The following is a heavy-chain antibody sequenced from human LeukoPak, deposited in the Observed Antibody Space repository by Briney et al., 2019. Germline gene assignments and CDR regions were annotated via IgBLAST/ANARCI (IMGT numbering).Heavy chain of an antibody. Sequence: SETLSLTCGVSGGSISGTNWWRWGRQPPGQGLEWIGEISLAGQTNYNPSLNGRVTMSLDKSSNQLSLHLTSVTAADTATYFCSRERGPFCPFRYGGQGTLVIVSS. V-gene: IGHV4/OR15-8*02. J-gene: IGHJ4*02. D-gene: IGHD2-2*01. CDR3: SRERGPFCPFRY. CDR2: ISLAGQT. CDR1: GGSISGTNW.